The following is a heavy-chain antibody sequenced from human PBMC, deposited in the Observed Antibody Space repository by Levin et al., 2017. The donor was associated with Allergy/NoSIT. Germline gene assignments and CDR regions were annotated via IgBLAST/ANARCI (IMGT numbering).Heavy chain of an antibody. D-gene: IGHD2/OR15-2a*01. Sequence: ASVKVSCKASGYTFTAYYVLWVRQAPGQGLEWMGWINPNSGGTNYAQKFQGRVTMTRDTSINTAYMELRRLSSDDTAVYYCARELSERETNSFYGIDVWGQGTTVPVSS. J-gene: IGHJ6*02. CDR3: ARELSERETNSFYGIDV. CDR2: INPNSGGT. CDR1: GYTFTAYY. V-gene: IGHV1-2*02.